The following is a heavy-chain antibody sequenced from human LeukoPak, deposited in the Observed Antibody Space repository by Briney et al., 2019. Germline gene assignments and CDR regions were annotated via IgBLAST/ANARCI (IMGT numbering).Heavy chain of an antibody. D-gene: IGHD2-8*01. V-gene: IGHV1-69*04. J-gene: IGHJ3*02. CDR3: ARDWVEGYCTNGVCLDAFDI. Sequence: SVKVSCKASGYTFTSYGISWVRQAPGQGLEWMGRIIPILGIANYAQKFQGRVTITADKSTSTAYMELSSLRSEDTAVYYCARDWVEGYCTNGVCLDAFDIWGQGTMVTVSS. CDR1: GYTFTSYG. CDR2: IIPILGIA.